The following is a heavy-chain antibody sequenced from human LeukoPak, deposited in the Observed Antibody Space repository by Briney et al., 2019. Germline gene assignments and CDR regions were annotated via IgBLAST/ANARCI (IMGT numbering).Heavy chain of an antibody. V-gene: IGHV3-73*01. CDR1: GFTFSDST. CDR3: TQYCSSNSCPYHFDY. J-gene: IGHJ4*02. CDR2: IRSKTNTYAT. Sequence: GGSLRLSCAASGFTFSDSTMHWVRQASGKGLEWVGRIRSKTNTYATGYAAPVKGRFTISRDDSKNTAYLQMNSLKTEDTAVYYCTQYCSSNSCPYHFDYWGQGTLVTVSS. D-gene: IGHD2-2*01.